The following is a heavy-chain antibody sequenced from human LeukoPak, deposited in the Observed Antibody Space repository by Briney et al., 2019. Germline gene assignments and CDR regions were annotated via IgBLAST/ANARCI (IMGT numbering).Heavy chain of an antibody. J-gene: IGHJ2*01. CDR3: ARVPAPGYCSSTSCYRDWYFDL. V-gene: IGHV1-69*13. CDR2: IIPIFGTA. CDR1: GGTFSSYA. D-gene: IGHD2-2*02. Sequence: SVKVSCKASGGTFSSYAISWVRQAPGQGLEWMGGIIPIFGTANYAQRFQGRVTITADESTSTAYMELSSLRSEDTAVYYCARVPAPGYCSSTSCYRDWYFDLWGRGTLVTVSS.